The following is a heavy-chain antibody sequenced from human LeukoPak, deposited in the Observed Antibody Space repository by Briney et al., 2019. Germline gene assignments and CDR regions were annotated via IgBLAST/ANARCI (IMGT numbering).Heavy chain of an antibody. D-gene: IGHD1-26*01. J-gene: IGHJ1*01. CDR1: GFTSTFYA. CDR3: AKGPYYEARYEYYQQ. V-gene: IGHV3-23*01. CDR2: ISGSGVNT. Sequence: GGSLRLSCADSGFTSTFYAMSWVRQAPGKGLEWVSGISGSGVNTYYADSVKGRFTISRDNSKNTLYLQMNSLRAEDTAVYYCAKGPYYEARYEYYQQWGQGTLVTVSS.